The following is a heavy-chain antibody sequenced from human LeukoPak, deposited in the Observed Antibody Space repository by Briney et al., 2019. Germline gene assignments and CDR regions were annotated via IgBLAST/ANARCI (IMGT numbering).Heavy chain of an antibody. CDR2: INSDGSST. D-gene: IGHD3-22*01. CDR3: AKVGSSGPFDY. J-gene: IGHJ4*02. CDR1: GFTFSSYW. Sequence: PGGSLRLSCAASGFTFSSYWMHWVRQAPGKGLAWVSRINSDGSSTSYADSVKGRFTISRDNSKNTLYVQMNSLRAEDTAVYYCAKVGSSGPFDYWGQGTLVTVSS. V-gene: IGHV3-74*01.